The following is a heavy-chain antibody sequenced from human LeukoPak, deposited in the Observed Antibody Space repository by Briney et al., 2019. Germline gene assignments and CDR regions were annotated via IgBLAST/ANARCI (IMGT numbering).Heavy chain of an antibody. J-gene: IGHJ6*02. CDR2: ISGSGGST. CDR1: GFTFSSYA. V-gene: IGHV3-23*01. D-gene: IGHD4-17*01. Sequence: GGSPRLSCAASGFTFSSYAMSWVRQAPGKGLEWVSAISGSGGSTYYADSVKGRFTISRDNSKNTLYLQMNSLRAEDTAVYYCARDRSHDYGDPAGYYGMNVWGQGTTVTVSS. CDR3: ARDRSHDYGDPAGYYGMNV.